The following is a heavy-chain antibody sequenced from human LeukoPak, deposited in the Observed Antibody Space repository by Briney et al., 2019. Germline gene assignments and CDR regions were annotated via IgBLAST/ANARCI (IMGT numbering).Heavy chain of an antibody. Sequence: SETLSLTCAVYGGSFNGYYWTWIRQPPGKGLEWIGEINHSGSTDYNPSLKSRVTISVDTSKNQFSLKLNSVTAADTAVYYCARDMTTVTYAFDIWGQGTMVTVSS. V-gene: IGHV4-34*01. CDR3: ARDMTTVTYAFDI. D-gene: IGHD4-11*01. CDR1: GGSFNGYY. CDR2: INHSGST. J-gene: IGHJ3*02.